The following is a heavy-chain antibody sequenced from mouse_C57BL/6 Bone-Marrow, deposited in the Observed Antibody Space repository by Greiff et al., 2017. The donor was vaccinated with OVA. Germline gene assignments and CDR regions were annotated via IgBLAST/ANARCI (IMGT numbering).Heavy chain of an antibody. D-gene: IGHD1-1*01. Sequence: QVQLQQPGAELVRPGSSVKLSCKASGYTFTSYWMDWVKQRPGQGLEWIGNIYPSDSETHYNQKFKDKATLTVDKSSSTAYMQLSSLTSEDSAVYYCARGMVLRTWFADWGQGTLVTVSA. V-gene: IGHV1-61*01. J-gene: IGHJ3*01. CDR1: GYTFTSYW. CDR2: IYPSDSET. CDR3: ARGMVLRTWFAD.